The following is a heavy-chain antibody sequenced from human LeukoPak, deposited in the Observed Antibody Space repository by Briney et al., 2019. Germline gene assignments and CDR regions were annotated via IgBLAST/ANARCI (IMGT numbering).Heavy chain of an antibody. CDR1: GGSFSGYY. V-gene: IGHV4-34*01. J-gene: IGHJ4*02. Sequence: LSGPLSLTCAVSGGSFSGYYWSWIRQPPGKGLEWIGEINHSGSTNYNPSLKSRVTISVDTSKNQFSLKLSSVTAADTAVYYCARGRPPSGYDFSYWGQGTLVTVSS. CDR2: INHSGST. CDR3: ARGRPPSGYDFSY. D-gene: IGHD5-12*01.